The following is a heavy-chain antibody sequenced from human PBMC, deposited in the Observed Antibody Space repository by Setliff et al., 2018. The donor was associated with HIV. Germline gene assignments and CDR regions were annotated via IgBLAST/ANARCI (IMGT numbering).Heavy chain of an antibody. J-gene: IGHJ3*01. V-gene: IGHV3-11*04. D-gene: IGHD6-6*01. CDR3: ARDIPPEYPGFDL. CDR1: GFRFSDYY. Sequence: PGGSLRLSCAASGFRFSDYYMNWIRQAPGKGLEWISSISSSGRTIKYADSVKGRFTISRDNAKRSLYLQMNSLRVEDTAVYYCARDIPPEYPGFDLWGQGTVVTVS. CDR2: ISSSGRTI.